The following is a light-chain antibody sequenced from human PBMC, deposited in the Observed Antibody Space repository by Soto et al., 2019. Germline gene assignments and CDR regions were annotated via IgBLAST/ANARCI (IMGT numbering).Light chain of an antibody. V-gene: IGLV2-11*01. J-gene: IGLJ2*01. CDR3: CSYGGSSAFNI. Sequence: QSALTQPRSVSGSPGQSVTISCTGSSRDVGGYNYVSWYQQHPGKAPKLLIYDVTKRPSGVPDRFSASKSDNTASLTISGLQAKDEADYYCCSYGGSSAFNIFGGGTKLTVL. CDR2: DVT. CDR1: SRDVGGYNY.